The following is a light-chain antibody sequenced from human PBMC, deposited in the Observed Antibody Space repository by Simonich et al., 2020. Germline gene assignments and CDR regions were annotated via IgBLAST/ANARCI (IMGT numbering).Light chain of an antibody. CDR1: QRVSSN. Sequence: EIVMTQSPATLSVSPGARATLSCRASQRVSSNLAWARQKPGQAPRLLIDGASTRATGSPARFSGSGSGTEFTLTISSMQSEDFAVYYCQQYNNWPPWTFGQGTKVEIK. V-gene: IGKV3-15*01. J-gene: IGKJ1*01. CDR2: GAS. CDR3: QQYNNWPPWT.